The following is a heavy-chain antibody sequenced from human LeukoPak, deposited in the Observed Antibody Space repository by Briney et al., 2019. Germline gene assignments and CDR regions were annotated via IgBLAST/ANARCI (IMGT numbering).Heavy chain of an antibody. Sequence: EXXTVXSYXGSNKYYADSVKGRFTISRDNSKDTLYLQMNSLRTEDTAVYYCARGVDGYYFDSSGNTPLAYWGQGTLVTVSS. J-gene: IGHJ4*02. V-gene: IGHV3-30-3*01. CDR2: XSYXGSNK. CDR3: ARGVDGYYFDSSGNTPLAY. D-gene: IGHD3-22*01.